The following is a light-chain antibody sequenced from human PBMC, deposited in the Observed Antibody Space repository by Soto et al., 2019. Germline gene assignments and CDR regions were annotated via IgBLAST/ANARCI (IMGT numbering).Light chain of an antibody. CDR1: QSVSSN. V-gene: IGKV3-15*01. CDR2: GAS. CDR3: QQYNNWPRT. J-gene: IGKJ1*01. Sequence: EIVMTPSPATLSVSPGERATLSCRASQSVSSNLAWYQLKPGQAPRLLIYGASTRATGIPARFSGSGSGTEFTLTIGSLQSEDVAVYYCQQYNNWPRTFGQGTKVEIK.